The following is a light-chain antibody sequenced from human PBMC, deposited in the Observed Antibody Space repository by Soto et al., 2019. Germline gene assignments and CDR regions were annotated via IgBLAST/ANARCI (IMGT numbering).Light chain of an antibody. CDR3: QSYDISLSVV. J-gene: IGLJ3*02. CDR1: SSNIGAGYD. CDR2: HYT. V-gene: IGLV1-40*01. Sequence: QSALTQPPSVSGAPGQRVTISCTGSSSNIGAGYDVHWYQQLPGTAPKLPISHYTSRPSGVPDRFSGSKSGTSASLAITGLQAEDEADYYCQSYDISLSVVFGGGTKLTVL.